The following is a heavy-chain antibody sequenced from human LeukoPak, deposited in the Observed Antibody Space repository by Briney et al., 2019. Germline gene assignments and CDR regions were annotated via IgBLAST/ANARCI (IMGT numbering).Heavy chain of an antibody. J-gene: IGHJ4*02. CDR1: GGSISGYY. Sequence: KPSETLSLTCTVSGGSISGYYWSWSWQPPGKGVEWIGNLYYMRGAWYKSSLKSRVTTSVDTSRNEFSLKLTSVNAADTAVYYCARDRPGGSSLDYWGQGTLVTVSS. V-gene: IGHV4-59*01. D-gene: IGHD6-13*01. CDR2: LYYMRGA. CDR3: ARDRPGGSSLDY.